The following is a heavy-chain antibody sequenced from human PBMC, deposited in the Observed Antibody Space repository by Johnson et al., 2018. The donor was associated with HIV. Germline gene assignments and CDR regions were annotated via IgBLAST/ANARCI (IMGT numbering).Heavy chain of an antibody. D-gene: IGHD3-22*01. Sequence: VLLVESGGGLVHPGRSLRLSCAASGFTISGFYMSWVLQAPGKGLEWVSGITWNGGSTGYADSVKGRFTISRDNAKNSLYLQMNSLRAEDTAVYYCARGDYHDSSGYFSDAFDVWGQGTMVTVSS. CDR3: ARGDYHDSSGYFSDAFDV. J-gene: IGHJ3*01. CDR1: GFTISGFY. CDR2: ITWNGGST. V-gene: IGHV3-20*04.